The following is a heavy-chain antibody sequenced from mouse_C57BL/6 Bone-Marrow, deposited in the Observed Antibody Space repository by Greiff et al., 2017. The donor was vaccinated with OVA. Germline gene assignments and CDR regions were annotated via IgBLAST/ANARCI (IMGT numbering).Heavy chain of an antibody. D-gene: IGHD1-1*01. CDR2: IDPENGDT. CDR1: GFNIKDDY. J-gene: IGHJ4*01. Sequence: EVMLVESGAELVRPGASVKLSCTASGFNIKDDYMHWVKQRPEQGLEWIGWIDPENGDTEYASKFQGKATITADTSSNTAYLQLSSLTSEDTAVYYCTTDAVVAGMDYWGQGTSVTVSS. CDR3: TTDAVVAGMDY. V-gene: IGHV14-4*01.